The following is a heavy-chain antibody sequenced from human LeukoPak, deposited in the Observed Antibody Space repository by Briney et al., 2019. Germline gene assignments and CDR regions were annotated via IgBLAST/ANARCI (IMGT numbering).Heavy chain of an antibody. Sequence: SSETLSLTCTVSGGSISSSSYYWGWIRQPPGKGLERIGSIYYSGSTYYNPSLKSRVTISVDTSKNQFSLKLSSVTAADTAVYYCARQYYDISAGAFDIWGQGTMVTVSS. CDR3: ARQYYDISAGAFDI. CDR1: GGSISSSSYY. V-gene: IGHV4-39*01. CDR2: IYYSGST. D-gene: IGHD3-9*01. J-gene: IGHJ3*02.